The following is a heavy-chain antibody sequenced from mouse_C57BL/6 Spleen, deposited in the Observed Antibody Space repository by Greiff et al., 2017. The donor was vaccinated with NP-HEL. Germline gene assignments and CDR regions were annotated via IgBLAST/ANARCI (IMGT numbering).Heavy chain of an antibody. CDR1: GYAFSSYW. V-gene: IGHV1-80*01. CDR3: AREAEDSNYDAY. D-gene: IGHD2-5*01. Sequence: QVQLQQSGAELVKPGASVKISCKASGYAFSSYWMNWVKQRPGKGLEWIGQIYPGDGDTNYNGKFKGKATLTADKSSSTAYMQLSSLTSEDSAVYFCAREAEDSNYDAYWGQGTLVTVSA. J-gene: IGHJ3*01. CDR2: IYPGDGDT.